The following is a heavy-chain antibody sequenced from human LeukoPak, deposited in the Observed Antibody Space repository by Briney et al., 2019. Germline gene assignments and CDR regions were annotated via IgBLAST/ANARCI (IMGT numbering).Heavy chain of an antibody. J-gene: IGHJ4*02. D-gene: IGHD3-22*01. V-gene: IGHV3-33*01. Sequence: GGSLRLSCAASGFTFSSYGMHWVRQAPGKGLEWVAVIWYDGSNKYLADSVKGRFTISRDNSKNTLYLQMNSLRAEDTAVYYCARDQGYYYDSSGYIYWGQGTLVTVSS. CDR2: IWYDGSNK. CDR3: ARDQGYYYDSSGYIY. CDR1: GFTFSSYG.